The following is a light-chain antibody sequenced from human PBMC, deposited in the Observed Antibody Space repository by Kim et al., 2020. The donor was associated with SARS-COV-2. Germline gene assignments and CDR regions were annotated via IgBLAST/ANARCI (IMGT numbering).Light chain of an antibody. J-gene: IGKJ1*01. Sequence: DIQMTQSPSSLSASVGDRVTITCRASQVINNYLAWYQQKPGKAPTVLIYGASTLHSGVPSRFSGSGSGTDFTLTISSLQPEDVGTYYCQKYDSAPWTFGHATKVDI. CDR1: QVINNY. V-gene: IGKV1-27*01. CDR2: GAS. CDR3: QKYDSAPWT.